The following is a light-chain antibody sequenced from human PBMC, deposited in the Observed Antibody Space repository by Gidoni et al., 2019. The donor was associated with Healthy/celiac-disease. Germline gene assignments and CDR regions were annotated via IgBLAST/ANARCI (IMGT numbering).Light chain of an antibody. CDR2: AAS. J-gene: IGKJ1*01. CDR1: QSISSY. CDR3: QQSYSTPST. V-gene: IGKV1-39*01. Sequence: DIQMTQSPSTLSASVGDRVTITLRASQSISSYLNLYQQKPVKAPKLLIYAASSLQSGVPSRFSGSGSGTDFTLTISSLQPEDFATYYCQQSYSTPSTFGQGTKVEIK.